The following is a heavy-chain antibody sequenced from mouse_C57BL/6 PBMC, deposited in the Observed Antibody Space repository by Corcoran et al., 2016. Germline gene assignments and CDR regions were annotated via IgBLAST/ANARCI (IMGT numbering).Heavy chain of an antibody. CDR3: ARVTTVVANYYAMDY. CDR2: INTYSGVP. Sequence: QIQLVQSGPELKKPGETVNISCKASGYTFTTYGMSWVKQAPGKGLKWMGWINTYSGVPTYADDFKGRFAFSLETSASTAYLQINNLKNEDTATYFCARVTTVVANYYAMDYWGQGTSVTVSS. J-gene: IGHJ4*01. D-gene: IGHD1-1*01. CDR1: GYTFTTYG. V-gene: IGHV9-3*01.